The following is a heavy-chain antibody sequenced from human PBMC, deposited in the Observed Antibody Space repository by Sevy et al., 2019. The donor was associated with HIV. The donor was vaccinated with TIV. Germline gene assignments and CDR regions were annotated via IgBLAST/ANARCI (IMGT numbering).Heavy chain of an antibody. CDR1: GDSVSSNSAV. D-gene: IGHD3-16*01. Sequence: SQSLSLTCAISGDSVSSNSAVWNWIRQSPSRGLEWLGRTYYRSKWYNDYTVSVKSRITINPDTSKNQFSLQLNSVTPEDTAMYYCARKDDSVGSCDIWGQGTMVTVSS. V-gene: IGHV6-1*01. J-gene: IGHJ3*02. CDR3: ARKDDSVGSCDI. CDR2: TYYRSKWYN.